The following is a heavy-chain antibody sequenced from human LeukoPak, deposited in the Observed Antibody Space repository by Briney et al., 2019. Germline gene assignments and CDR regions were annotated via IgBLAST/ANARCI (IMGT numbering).Heavy chain of an antibody. CDR2: MNPNSGNT. CDR3: ARKAIVAAGINWFGP. J-gene: IGHJ5*02. CDR1: GYTFSTYD. V-gene: IGHV1-8*01. D-gene: IGHD6-13*01. Sequence: VASVRVSCKASGYTFSTYDINWVRQATGQGLEWMGWMNPNSGNTGYAQKSQGRVTMTRNTSISTAYMELSSLRSEDTAVYYCARKAIVAAGINWFGPWGQGTLVTVSS.